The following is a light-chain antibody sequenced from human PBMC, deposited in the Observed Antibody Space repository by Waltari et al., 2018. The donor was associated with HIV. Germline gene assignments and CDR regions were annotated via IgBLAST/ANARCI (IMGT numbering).Light chain of an antibody. V-gene: IGLV1-47*01. J-gene: IGLJ2*01. Sequence: QSVLTQPPSASGTPGQRVTISCSGSSSNIGSNYVYWYQQLPGTAPKLLLYRNNQRPSGVPDRFSGSKAGISASLAISGLRSEDEADYYCAAWGNSLSLLFGGGTKLTVL. CDR2: RNN. CDR1: SSNIGSNY. CDR3: AAWGNSLSLL.